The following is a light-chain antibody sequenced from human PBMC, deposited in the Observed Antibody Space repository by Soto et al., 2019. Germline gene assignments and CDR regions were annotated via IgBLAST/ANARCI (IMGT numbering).Light chain of an antibody. V-gene: IGLV1-47*02. Sequence: QSAVTQPPSASGTPGQRVTISCSGSTSNIGTNYVSWYQQFPGTAPKLLIYSNNRRPSGVPERFSASKSGTSATLAISGLRSEDEADYYCAVWDDTLSGVFGGGTKLTVL. CDR2: SNN. CDR3: AVWDDTLSGV. CDR1: TSNIGTNY. J-gene: IGLJ3*02.